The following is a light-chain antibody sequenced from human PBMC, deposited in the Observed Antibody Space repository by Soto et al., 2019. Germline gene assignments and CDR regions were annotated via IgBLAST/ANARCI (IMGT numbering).Light chain of an antibody. CDR1: QSVSSSY. CDR3: QQYGSSSWT. CDR2: GAS. V-gene: IGKV3-20*01. Sequence: IVLTQSPGTLSLSPGERATLSCRASQSVSSSYLAWYQQKPGQAPRLLIYGASSRATGIPDRFRCSGSGTDFTLTISRLEPEDFAVYYCQQYGSSSWTFGQGTKVDIK. J-gene: IGKJ1*01.